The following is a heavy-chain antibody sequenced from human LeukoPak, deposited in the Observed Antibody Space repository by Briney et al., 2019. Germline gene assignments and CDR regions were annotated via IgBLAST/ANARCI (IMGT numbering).Heavy chain of an antibody. Sequence: GRSLRLACAASGFTFSIYGMRWVSQAAGEGLGWVAVIWDDGSNKYYADSVKGRFTISRDNSKNTLYLQMNSLRAEDTAVYYCARDLRYCSSTSCYAALGYWGQGTLVTVSS. CDR1: GFTFSIYG. J-gene: IGHJ4*02. V-gene: IGHV3-33*01. CDR3: ARDLRYCSSTSCYAALGY. CDR2: IWDDGSNK. D-gene: IGHD2-2*01.